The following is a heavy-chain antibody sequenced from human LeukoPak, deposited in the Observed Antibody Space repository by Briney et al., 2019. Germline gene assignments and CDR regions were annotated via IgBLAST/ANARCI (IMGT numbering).Heavy chain of an antibody. Sequence: PSETLSLTCTVSGGSISSGGYYWSWIRQPPGKGLKWIGYIYHSGSTYYNPSLKSRVTISVDRSKNQFSLKLSSVTAADTAVYYCASQRGGYNWNLDYWGQGTLVTVSS. CDR1: GGSISSGGYY. V-gene: IGHV4-30-2*01. D-gene: IGHD1-20*01. CDR3: ASQRGGYNWNLDY. CDR2: IYHSGST. J-gene: IGHJ4*02.